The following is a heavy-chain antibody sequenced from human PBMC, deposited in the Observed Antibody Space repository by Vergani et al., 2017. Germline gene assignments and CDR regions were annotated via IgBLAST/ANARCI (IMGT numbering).Heavy chain of an antibody. V-gene: IGHV1-2*02. J-gene: IGHJ4*02. Sequence: QVQLVQSGAEVKKPGASVKVSCKASGYTFTGYYMHWMRQAPGQGLEWMGWINPNSGGTEYAQKFQGRVTMTTETSISTAYMELSRLRSYDTAVYYCARVAPGYSSSWYLGYFDYWGQGTLVTVSS. CDR3: ARVAPGYSSSWYLGYFDY. CDR1: GYTFTGYY. CDR2: INPNSGGT. D-gene: IGHD6-13*01.